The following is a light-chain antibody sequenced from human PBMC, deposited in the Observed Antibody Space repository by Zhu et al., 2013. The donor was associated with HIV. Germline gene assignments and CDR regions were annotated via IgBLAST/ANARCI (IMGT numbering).Light chain of an antibody. CDR2: SAS. CDR3: LQSRTFPWT. Sequence: EIPLTQFPSSLSASVGDRISIGCRTGQDIGSDLAWYQHIPGRAPHRLIYSASTLQSGAPSRFSGRGSGTNFTLIINNMQSDDFGYYFCLQSRTFPWTFGQGT. V-gene: IGKV1-17*02. J-gene: IGKJ1*01. CDR1: QDIGSD.